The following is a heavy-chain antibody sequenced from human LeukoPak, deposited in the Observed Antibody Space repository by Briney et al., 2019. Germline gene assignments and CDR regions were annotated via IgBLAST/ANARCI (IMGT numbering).Heavy chain of an antibody. CDR3: ARDIVSAYSSGWYFFSSAY. V-gene: IGHV3-20*04. CDR2: INWNGGST. CDR1: GFTVSSNY. Sequence: GGSLRLSCAASGFTVSSNYMSWVRQAPGKGLEWVSSINWNGGSTGYADSVKGRFTISRDNAKNSLYLQMNSLRAEDTALYYCARDIVSAYSSGWYFFSSAYWGQGTLVTVSS. J-gene: IGHJ4*02. D-gene: IGHD6-19*01.